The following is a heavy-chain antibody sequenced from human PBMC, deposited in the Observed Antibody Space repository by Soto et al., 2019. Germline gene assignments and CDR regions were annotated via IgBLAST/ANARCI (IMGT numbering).Heavy chain of an antibody. CDR3: VKEAYCGGDCYFPFFDY. D-gene: IGHD2-21*02. V-gene: IGHV3-64D*06. CDR2: ISSNGGGT. CDR1: GFTFSSYA. Sequence: PGGSLRLSCSASGFTFSSYAMHWVRQAPGKGLEYVSAISSNGGGTYYADSVKGRFTISRDNSKNTLYLQMSSLRAEDTAVYYCVKEAYCGGDCYFPFFDYWGQGTLVTVSS. J-gene: IGHJ4*02.